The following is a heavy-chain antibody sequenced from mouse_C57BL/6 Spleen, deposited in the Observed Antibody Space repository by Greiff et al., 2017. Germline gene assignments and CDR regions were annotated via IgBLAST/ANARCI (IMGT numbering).Heavy chain of an antibody. CDR3: TEWTRYGFDY. V-gene: IGHV14-4*01. D-gene: IGHD2-14*01. CDR1: GFNFKDDY. Sequence: EVKLVESGAELVRPGASVKLSCTASGFNFKDDYMHWVKQRPEQGLEWIGWIDPENGDTEYAPKFQGKATITADTSSNTAYLQLSSLTSEDTAVYYCTEWTRYGFDYWGQGTTRTVSS. CDR2: IDPENGDT. J-gene: IGHJ2*01.